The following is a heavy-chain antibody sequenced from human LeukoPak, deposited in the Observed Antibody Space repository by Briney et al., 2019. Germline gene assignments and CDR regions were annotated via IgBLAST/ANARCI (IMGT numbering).Heavy chain of an antibody. D-gene: IGHD5-18*01. CDR3: TTTADTAMGIDY. Sequence: GGSLRLSCAASGFTFSNAWMSWVRQAPGKGLEWVGRIRSKTDGGTTDYAAPVKGRFTISRDDSKNTLYLQMNSLKTEDTAVYYCTTTADTAMGIDYWGQGTLVTVSS. J-gene: IGHJ4*02. V-gene: IGHV3-15*01. CDR2: IRSKTDGGTT. CDR1: GFTFSNAW.